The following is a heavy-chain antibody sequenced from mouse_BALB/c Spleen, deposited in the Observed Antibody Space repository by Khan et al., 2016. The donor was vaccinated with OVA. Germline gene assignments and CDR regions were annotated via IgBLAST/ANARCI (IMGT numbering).Heavy chain of an antibody. D-gene: IGHD1-2*01. CDR2: IHPSDSDI. CDR1: GYSFTSYW. V-gene: IGHV1-74*01. CDR3: ARGTTASDWYFDV. Sequence: QVQLQQSGADLVRPGASVKLSCKASGYSFTSYWMNWVQQRPGQGLEWIGLIHPSDSDIRLNQKFKDKATLTVDKSSSTAYMYRSSATSEDSAVYYCARGTTASDWYFDVWGAGTTVTVSS. J-gene: IGHJ1*01.